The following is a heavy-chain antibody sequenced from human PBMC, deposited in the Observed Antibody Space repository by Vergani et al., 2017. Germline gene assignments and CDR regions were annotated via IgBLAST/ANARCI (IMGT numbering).Heavy chain of an antibody. J-gene: IGHJ4*02. V-gene: IGHV3-30-3*01. D-gene: IGHD3-10*01. CDR1: GFTFSSYA. CDR3: ARDLVRNYYGSGTFDY. Sequence: QVQLVESGGDVVQPGRSLRLSCAASGFTFSSYAMHWVRKAPGKGLEWVAVISYDGSNKYYADSVKGRFTISRDNSKNTLYLQMHSLRAEDTAVYYCARDLVRNYYGSGTFDYWGQGTLVTVSS. CDR2: ISYDGSNK.